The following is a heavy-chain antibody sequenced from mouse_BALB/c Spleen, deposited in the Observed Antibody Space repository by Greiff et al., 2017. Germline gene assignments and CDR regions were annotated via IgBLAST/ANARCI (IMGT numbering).Heavy chain of an antibody. V-gene: IGHV1-69*02. CDR2: IDPSDSYT. CDR3: ARWNYGYAMDY. D-gene: IGHD1-1*01. CDR1: GYTFTSYW. Sequence: QVQLQQSGAELVKPGASVKLSCKASGYTFTSYWMHWVKQRPGQGLEWIGEIDPSDSYTNYNQKFKGKATLTVDKSSSTAYMQLSSLTSEDSAVYYCARWNYGYAMDYWGEGNSVTVSS. J-gene: IGHJ4*01.